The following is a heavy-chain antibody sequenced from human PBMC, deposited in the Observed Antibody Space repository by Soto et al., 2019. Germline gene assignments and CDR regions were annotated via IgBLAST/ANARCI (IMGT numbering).Heavy chain of an antibody. CDR1: GGTFSSYA. D-gene: IGHD3-10*01. V-gene: IGHV1-69*13. CDR3: ARQLGGLLYDGPPEGWFDP. Sequence: GASVKVSCKASGGTFSSYAISWVRQAPGQGLEWMGGIIPIFGTANYAQKFQGRVTITADESTSTAYMELSSLRSEDTAVYYCARQLGGLLYDGPPEGWFDPWGQGTLVTVSS. CDR2: IIPIFGTA. J-gene: IGHJ5*02.